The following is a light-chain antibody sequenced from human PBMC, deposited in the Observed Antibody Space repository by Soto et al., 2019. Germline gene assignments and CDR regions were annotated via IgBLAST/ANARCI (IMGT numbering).Light chain of an antibody. CDR3: QQYSSSPRIT. Sequence: EIVLTQSPGTLSLSPGERATLSCRASQSVSSSYLAWYQQRPGQAPRLLIYDASTRATGIPDRSSGSGSGTDFTLTISRLEPEDFALYYCQQYSSSPRITFGGGTKV. J-gene: IGKJ4*01. V-gene: IGKV3-20*01. CDR1: QSVSSSY. CDR2: DAS.